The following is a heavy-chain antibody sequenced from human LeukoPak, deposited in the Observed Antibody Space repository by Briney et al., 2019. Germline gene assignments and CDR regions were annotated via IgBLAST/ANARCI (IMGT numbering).Heavy chain of an antibody. CDR2: INTDGSST. CDR1: GFTFSSYW. D-gene: IGHD4-11*01. Sequence: GGSLRLSCAASGFTFSSYWMHWVRQAPGKGLVWVSRINTDGSSTSYADSVKGRFTISRDNAKDTLYLQMNSLRAEDTAIYYCARDPSYSIYYYMDVWGKGTTVTVSS. CDR3: ARDPSYSIYYYMDV. J-gene: IGHJ6*03. V-gene: IGHV3-74*01.